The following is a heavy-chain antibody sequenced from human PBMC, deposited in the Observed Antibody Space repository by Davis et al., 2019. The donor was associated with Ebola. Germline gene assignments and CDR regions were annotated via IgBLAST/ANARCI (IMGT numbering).Heavy chain of an antibody. Sequence: MPSETLSLTCAVYGVSFSGYYWNWIRQPPGKGLEWIGEINHSGRTKYNLSLKGRVAISVDTSKNQFSLKLSSVTAADTAVYYCARSYGAAPFDYWGQGTLVTVSS. CDR1: GVSFSGYY. CDR2: INHSGRT. CDR3: ARSYGAAPFDY. V-gene: IGHV4-34*01. D-gene: IGHD4/OR15-4a*01. J-gene: IGHJ4*02.